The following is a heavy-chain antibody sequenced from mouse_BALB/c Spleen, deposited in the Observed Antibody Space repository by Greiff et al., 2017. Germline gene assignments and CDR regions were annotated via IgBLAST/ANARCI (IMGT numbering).Heavy chain of an antibody. J-gene: IGHJ2*01. CDR2: ILPGSGST. D-gene: IGHD1-1*01. CDR3: ARDLITTALDY. CDR1: GYTFSSYW. Sequence: QVQLQQSGAELMKPGASVTISCKATGYTFSSYWIEWVKQRPGHGLEWIGEILPGSGSTNYNEKFKGKATFTADTSSNTAYMQLSSLTSEDSAVFYCARDLITTALDYWGQGTTLTVSS. V-gene: IGHV1-9*01.